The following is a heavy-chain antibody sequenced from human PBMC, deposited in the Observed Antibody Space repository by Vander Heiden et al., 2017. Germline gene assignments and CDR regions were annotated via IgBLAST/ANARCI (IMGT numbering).Heavy chain of an antibody. CDR1: DYSISSGYY. CDR3: ARDAVVLEAANPGGYYFDF. Sequence: QVQLQESGPGLVKPSETLSLTCTVSDYSISSGYYWGWIRQPPGKGLEWIGSVYHSGSTYHNPSLKSRVTLSVDKSKSQFSLKLSSLTAADTAVYYCARDAVVLEAANPGGYYFDFWGQGILVTVSS. CDR2: VYHSGST. D-gene: IGHD2-15*01. J-gene: IGHJ4*02. V-gene: IGHV4-38-2*02.